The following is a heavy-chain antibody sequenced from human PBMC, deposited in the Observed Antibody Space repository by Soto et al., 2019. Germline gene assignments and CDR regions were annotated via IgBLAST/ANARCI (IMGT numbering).Heavy chain of an antibody. CDR3: ARDQTGITTTGGGRIDH. J-gene: IGHJ4*02. Sequence: QVQLVESGGALVQPGRSRRLPGAALGSTFSIQAMHWAGQPPAKGLECVAIVSFDGSNKYYADSVKGRFTISRDNSKNTLYLQMSGLTPEDTAVYYCARDQTGITTTGGGRIDHWGQGTLVTVSS. CDR2: VSFDGSNK. CDR1: GSTFSIQA. D-gene: IGHD1-20*01. V-gene: IGHV3-30-3*01.